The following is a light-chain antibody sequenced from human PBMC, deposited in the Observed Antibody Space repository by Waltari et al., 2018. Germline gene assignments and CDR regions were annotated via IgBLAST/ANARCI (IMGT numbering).Light chain of an antibody. CDR2: GNN. V-gene: IGLV1-40*01. CDR1: SSNSGAGYA. CDR3: QSYDSSLSVV. J-gene: IGLJ3*02. Sequence: SLLTQPPSVSGAPGPRVTISCPGSSSNSGAGYAVHWYQQLPGTAPKLLICGNNNRPAGGPDRVSSSKSGASASLAITGLQAEDEADYYCQSYDSSLSVVFGGGTKLTVL.